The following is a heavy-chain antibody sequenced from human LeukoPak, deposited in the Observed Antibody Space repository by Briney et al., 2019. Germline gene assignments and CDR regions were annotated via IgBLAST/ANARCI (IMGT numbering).Heavy chain of an antibody. J-gene: IGHJ3*02. Sequence: GESLKIPCVGSGYRFTTYWIAWVRQMPGKVLEWMGIIYPGDSDTRYSPSFQGQVTISADKSTSTAYLQWSSLKASDTAMYYCATGYGSGRGAFDIWGQGTMVTVSS. CDR2: IYPGDSDT. CDR3: ATGYGSGRGAFDI. D-gene: IGHD6-19*01. V-gene: IGHV5-51*01. CDR1: GYRFTTYW.